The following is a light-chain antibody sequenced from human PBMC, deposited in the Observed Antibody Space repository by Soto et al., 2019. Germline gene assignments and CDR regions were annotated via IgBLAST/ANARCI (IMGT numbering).Light chain of an antibody. V-gene: IGLV2-14*01. J-gene: IGLJ1*01. CDR1: SSDVGSYTY. Sequence: QSVLTQPASVSGSPRQSITISCTGASSDVGSYTYVSWYQQHPGKAPKLMIYEVNNRPSGVSNRFSGSKSGNTASLTISGLQAEDEADYYCSSYTSSSTLYVFGTG. CDR2: EVN. CDR3: SSYTSSSTLYV.